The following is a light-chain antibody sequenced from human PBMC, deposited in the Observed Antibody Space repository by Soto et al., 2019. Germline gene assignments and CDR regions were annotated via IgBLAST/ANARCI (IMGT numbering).Light chain of an antibody. CDR1: QNIFSY. J-gene: IGKJ2*01. V-gene: IGKV1-39*01. Sequence: DVQMTQSPSSLSASVGDRVTITCRASQNIFSYLSWYQHKPGKAPKLLIYAASSLQSGVPSRFSGSGSGTDFALTISSLQREGRATFYCQQSYTVPHTFGQGTKVEI. CDR2: AAS. CDR3: QQSYTVPHT.